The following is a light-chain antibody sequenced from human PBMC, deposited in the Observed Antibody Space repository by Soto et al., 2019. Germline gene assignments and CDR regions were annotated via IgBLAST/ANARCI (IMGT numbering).Light chain of an antibody. J-gene: IGLJ2*01. CDR3: LLSYTGARARV. V-gene: IGLV7-46*01. Sequence: QAVVTQEPSLTVSPGGTVTLTCGSNTGAVTSGHYPYWFQQKPGQAPRTLIYDTSNKHSWTPARFSGSLLGGKAALTLSGAQPEDEAEYYCLLSYTGARARVFGGGTKLTVL. CDR1: TGAVTSGHY. CDR2: DTS.